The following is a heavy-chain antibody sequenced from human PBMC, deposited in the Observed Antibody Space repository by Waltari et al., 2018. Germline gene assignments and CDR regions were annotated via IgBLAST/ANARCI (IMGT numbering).Heavy chain of an antibody. CDR1: GFTFSSYS. D-gene: IGHD5-12*01. J-gene: IGHJ4*02. CDR3: ASGYSVSGGGFDY. CDR2: ISSSSSYI. V-gene: IGHV3-21*01. Sequence: EVQLVESGGGLVKPGGSLRLSCAASGFTFSSYSMNWVRQAPGKGLEWVSSISSSSSYIYYADSVKGRFTISRDNAKNSLYLQMNSLRAEDTAVYYCASGYSVSGGGFDYWGQGTLVTVSS.